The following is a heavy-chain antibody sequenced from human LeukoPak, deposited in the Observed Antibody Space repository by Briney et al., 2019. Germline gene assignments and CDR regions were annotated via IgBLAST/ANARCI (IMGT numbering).Heavy chain of an antibody. CDR3: ARAGGSSWPFDY. V-gene: IGHV3-21*01. CDR2: ISSSISYI. Sequence: GGSLRLSCAASGFTFSSYSMNWVRQPPGKGLEWVSSISSSISYIYYADSVKGRFTVSRDNAKNSLYLQMNSLRAEDTAVYYCARAGGSSWPFDYWGQGTLVTVSS. J-gene: IGHJ4*02. D-gene: IGHD6-13*01. CDR1: GFTFSSYS.